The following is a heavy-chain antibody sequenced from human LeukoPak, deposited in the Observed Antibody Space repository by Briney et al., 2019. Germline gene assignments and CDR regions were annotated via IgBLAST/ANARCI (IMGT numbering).Heavy chain of an antibody. CDR3: ARGAGYYDSSGYLPVRTTDYYYMDV. V-gene: IGHV3-48*04. J-gene: IGHJ6*03. CDR1: GFTFSSYS. Sequence: PGGSLRLSCAASGFTFSSYSINWVRQAPGKGLEWVSYISSSSSTIYYADSVKGRFTISRDNAKNSLYLQMNSLRAEDTAVYYCARGAGYYDSSGYLPVRTTDYYYMDVWGKGTTVTVSS. CDR2: ISSSSSTI. D-gene: IGHD3-22*01.